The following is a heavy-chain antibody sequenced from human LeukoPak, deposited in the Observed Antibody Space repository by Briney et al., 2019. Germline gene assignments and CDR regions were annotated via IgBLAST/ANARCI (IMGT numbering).Heavy chain of an antibody. CDR3: ARPYYYYMDV. Sequence: PSETLSLTCTVSGGSISSGSYFWGWIRQPPGKGLEWIGSIYYSGSTYYNPSLKSRVTISVDKSKNQFSLKLSSVTAADTAVYYCARPYYYYMDVWGKGATVTVSS. CDR2: IYYSGST. CDR1: GGSISSGSYF. J-gene: IGHJ6*03. V-gene: IGHV4-39*07.